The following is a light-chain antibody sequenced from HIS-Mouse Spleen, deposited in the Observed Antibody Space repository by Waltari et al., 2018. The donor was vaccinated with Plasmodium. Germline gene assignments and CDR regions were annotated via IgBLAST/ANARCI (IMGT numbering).Light chain of an antibody. V-gene: IGKV3-15*01. J-gene: IGKJ1*01. CDR2: CAS. CDR3: QQNNNWHRGT. CDR1: QSVSSN. Sequence: EIVMTQSPATLSVSPGERATLSCRASQSVSSNLAWYQEKPDQAPRLLIYCASTSASGNPARLSSSGSETEFDLNNNCMQSEDFAFYYWQQNNNWHRGTFDEGTKVDI.